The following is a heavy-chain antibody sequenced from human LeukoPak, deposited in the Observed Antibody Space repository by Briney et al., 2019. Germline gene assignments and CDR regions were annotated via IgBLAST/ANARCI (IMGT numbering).Heavy chain of an antibody. V-gene: IGHV3-23*01. CDR1: GFTFSTYA. CDR2: ISGSGDNS. D-gene: IGHD3-10*01. CDR3: ARDGSGSYYRDDAFDI. J-gene: IGHJ3*02. Sequence: GGSLRLSCAASGFTFSTYAMSWVRQAPGKGLEWVSAISGSGDNSYFADSVNGRFTIARDNSKNTLYLQMNSLRAEDTAVYYCARDGSGSYYRDDAFDIWGQGTMVTVSS.